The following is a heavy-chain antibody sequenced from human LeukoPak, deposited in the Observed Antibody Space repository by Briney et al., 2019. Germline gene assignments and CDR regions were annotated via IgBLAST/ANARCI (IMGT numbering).Heavy chain of an antibody. V-gene: IGHV3-30*19. CDR1: GFTFSTYG. CDR3: ARYIAVAGGNFDY. D-gene: IGHD6-19*01. Sequence: GGSLRLSCAASGFTFSTYGMHWVRQAPGKGLEWVAVISYDGSNKYYADSVKGRFTISRDNSKNTLYLQMNSLRAEDTAVCYCARYIAVAGGNFDYWGQGTLVTVSS. J-gene: IGHJ4*02. CDR2: ISYDGSNK.